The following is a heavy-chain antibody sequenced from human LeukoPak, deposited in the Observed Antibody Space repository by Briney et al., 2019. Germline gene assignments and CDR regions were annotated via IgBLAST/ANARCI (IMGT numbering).Heavy chain of an antibody. D-gene: IGHD1-26*01. CDR3: SKDLGL. CDR1: GFTVSSDW. Sequence: GGSLRLSYAASGFTVSSDWMYWVRQAPGKGPVWVSRINPDGTYIDYADSVKGRFTISRDDAKNTLYLQMNSLRADDTALYYCSKDLGLWGQGTLVTVSS. V-gene: IGHV3-74*01. J-gene: IGHJ4*02. CDR2: INPDGTYI.